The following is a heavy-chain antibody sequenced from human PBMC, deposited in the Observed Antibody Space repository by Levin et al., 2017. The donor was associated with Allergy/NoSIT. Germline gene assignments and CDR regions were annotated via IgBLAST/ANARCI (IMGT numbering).Heavy chain of an antibody. CDR1: GYSFTNFG. CDR2: IRVYNGDT. J-gene: IGHJ5*01. CDR3: ARGVIPSANLDS. V-gene: IGHV1-18*01. Sequence: ASVKVSCKASGYSFTNFGINWVRQAPGQGLEWMGWIRVYNGDTKYVEKFQGRVTMTTDTSTTTAYMELRSLKSDDTAVYYCARGVIPSANLDSWGQGTLVTVSS. D-gene: IGHD2-2*01.